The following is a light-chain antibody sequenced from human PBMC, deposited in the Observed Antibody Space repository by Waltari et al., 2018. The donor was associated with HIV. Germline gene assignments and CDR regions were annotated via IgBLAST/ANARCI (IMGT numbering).Light chain of an antibody. Sequence: QSVLTQPPSASGTPGQRVPISCSGSSSNIGSNTVNWYQQVPGTAPKLLIYSNDQLPSGVPDRFSGSKSGTSASLAISGLQSEDEADYYCAAWDDSLDGFVFGTGTKVTVL. J-gene: IGLJ1*01. CDR3: AAWDDSLDGFV. V-gene: IGLV1-44*01. CDR1: SSNIGSNT. CDR2: SND.